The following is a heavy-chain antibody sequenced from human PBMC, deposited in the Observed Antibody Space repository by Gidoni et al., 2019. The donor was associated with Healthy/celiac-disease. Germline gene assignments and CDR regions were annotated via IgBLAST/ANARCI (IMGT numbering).Heavy chain of an antibody. V-gene: IGHV3-66*02. Sequence: EVQLVESGGGLVQPGGSLRLSCAASGFTVSSNYMSWVRQAPGKGLEWVSVIYSCGSTYYADSVKGRFTISRDNSKNTLYLQMNSLRAEDTAVYYCARDRGPDSCSSTSCYTGEWYFDLWGRGTLVTVSS. D-gene: IGHD2-2*02. J-gene: IGHJ2*01. CDR3: ARDRGPDSCSSTSCYTGEWYFDL. CDR1: GFTVSSNY. CDR2: IYSCGST.